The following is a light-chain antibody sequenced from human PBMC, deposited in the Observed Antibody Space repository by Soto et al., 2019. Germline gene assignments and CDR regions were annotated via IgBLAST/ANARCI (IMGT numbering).Light chain of an antibody. CDR1: HSVDIY. CDR2: DAS. CDR3: QQRKFWPPLT. Sequence: EVVLTQSPVTLALSPGDRATLSCRTSHSVDIYLAWYQQKPGQAPRLLIYDASNRATGIPARFSGSGSGTDFTLTNSSLEPEDFAVYYCQQRKFWPPLTFGGGTKVELK. V-gene: IGKV3-11*01. J-gene: IGKJ4*01.